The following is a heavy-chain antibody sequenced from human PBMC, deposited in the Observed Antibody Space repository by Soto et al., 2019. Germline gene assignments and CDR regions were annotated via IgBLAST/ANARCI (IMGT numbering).Heavy chain of an antibody. D-gene: IGHD2-2*01. CDR1: GYTFTGYY. Sequence: ASVKVSCKASGYTFTGYYMHWVRQAPGQGLEWMGWINPNSGGTNYAQKFQGWVTMTRDTSISTAYMELSRLTSDDTAVYYCARDGTSSTSTWTNNHDALDIWGQGTMVTVSS. CDR2: INPNSGGT. V-gene: IGHV1-2*04. J-gene: IGHJ3*02. CDR3: ARDGTSSTSTWTNNHDALDI.